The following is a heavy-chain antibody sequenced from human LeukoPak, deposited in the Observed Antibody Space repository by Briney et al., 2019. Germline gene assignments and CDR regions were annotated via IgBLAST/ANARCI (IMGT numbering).Heavy chain of an antibody. CDR2: TYYRSKWFS. Sequence: SQTLSLTCAISGGSVSSNSVSWHWLRQSPSRGLEWLGRTYYRSKWFSDYTVSVKSRISINPDTAKNQFSLQLNSVTPEDTAVYYCARKTATSSLDYWGQGTLVTVSS. CDR3: ARKTATSSLDY. CDR1: GGSVSSNSVS. D-gene: IGHD6-6*01. J-gene: IGHJ4*02. V-gene: IGHV6-1*01.